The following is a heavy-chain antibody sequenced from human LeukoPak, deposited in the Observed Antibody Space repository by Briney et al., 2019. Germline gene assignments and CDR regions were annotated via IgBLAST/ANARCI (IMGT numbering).Heavy chain of an antibody. CDR2: INHGGST. CDR1: GGSFSGYY. J-gene: IGHJ6*02. CDR3: ARASSSSYCSSTSCYYYYYGMDV. V-gene: IGHV4-34*01. D-gene: IGHD2-2*01. Sequence: SETLSLTCAVYGGSFSGYYWSWIRQPPGKGLEWIGEINHGGSTNYNPSLKSRVTISVDTSKNQFSLKLSSATAADTAVYYCARASSSSYCSSTSCYYYYYGMDVWGQGTTVTVSS.